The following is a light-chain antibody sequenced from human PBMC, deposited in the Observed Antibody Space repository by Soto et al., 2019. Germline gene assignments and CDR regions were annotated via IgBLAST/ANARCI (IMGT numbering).Light chain of an antibody. CDR3: QQRSNWPPEVT. CDR1: QSVSTY. V-gene: IGKV3-11*01. J-gene: IGKJ1*01. Sequence: EIVLTQSPATLSLAPGERATLSCRASQSVSTYLAWYQQKPGQAPRLLIYDASNRATGIPARFSGSGSGTAFTLTISTLEPEDFAVYYCQQRSNWPPEVTFGQGTKVDIK. CDR2: DAS.